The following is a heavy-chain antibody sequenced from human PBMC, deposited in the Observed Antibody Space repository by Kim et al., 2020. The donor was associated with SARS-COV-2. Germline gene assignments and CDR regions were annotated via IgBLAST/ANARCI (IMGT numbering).Heavy chain of an antibody. V-gene: IGHV4-59*01. CDR1: GGSISSYY. J-gene: IGHJ6*02. CDR3: AHTSNTPPDYYGMDV. Sequence: SETLSLTCTVSGGSISSYYWSWIRQPPGKGLEWIGYIYYSGSTNYNPSLKSRVTISVDTSKNQFSLKLSSVTAADTAVYYCAHTSNTPPDYYGMDVWGQGTTVTVSS. CDR2: IYYSGST. D-gene: IGHD2-2*02.